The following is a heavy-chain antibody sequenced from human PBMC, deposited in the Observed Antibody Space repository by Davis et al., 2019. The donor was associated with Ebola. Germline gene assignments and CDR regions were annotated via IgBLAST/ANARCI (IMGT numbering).Heavy chain of an antibody. CDR2: INPNSGGT. D-gene: IGHD3-3*01. Sequence: ASVKVSCKASGYTFTGYYMHWVRQAPGQGLEWMGWINPNSGGTNYAQKFQGRVTMTRDTSISTAYMELSRLRSDDTAVYYCARVSWDFWSDGGEYMDVWGKGTTVTVSS. CDR3: ARVSWDFWSDGGEYMDV. V-gene: IGHV1-2*02. CDR1: GYTFTGYY. J-gene: IGHJ6*03.